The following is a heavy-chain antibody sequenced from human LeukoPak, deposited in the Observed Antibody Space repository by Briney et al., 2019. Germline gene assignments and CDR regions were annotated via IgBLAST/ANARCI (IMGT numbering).Heavy chain of an antibody. D-gene: IGHD1-26*01. CDR3: ARPLQGIVGATGFDY. CDR2: IYPSDSDT. J-gene: IGHJ4*02. CDR1: EYSFATYW. V-gene: IGHV5-51*01. Sequence: GESLKISCQGSEYSFATYWIAWLRRLPGKGLEWMGIIYPSDSDTRYSPSFQGQVTISADKSIKTAYLQWSSLKASDTAMYYCARPLQGIVGATGFDYWGQGTLVTVSS.